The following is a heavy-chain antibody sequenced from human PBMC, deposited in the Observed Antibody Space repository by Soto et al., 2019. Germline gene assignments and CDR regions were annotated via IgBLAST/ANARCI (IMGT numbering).Heavy chain of an antibody. CDR1: GFSFSTCA. D-gene: IGHD3-22*01. CDR2: ISASGDTT. V-gene: IGHV3-23*01. CDR3: AAQATGYLVPFDF. Sequence: EVQLLESGGGLVQPGGSLRLSCAASGFSFSTCAVSWVRQAPGKGLEWVSSISASGDTTHYAESVRGRFTISRDNSRNTLHLQRSSRTAEDTALSSCAAQATGYLVPFDFWGRGTLVTVSS. J-gene: IGHJ4*02.